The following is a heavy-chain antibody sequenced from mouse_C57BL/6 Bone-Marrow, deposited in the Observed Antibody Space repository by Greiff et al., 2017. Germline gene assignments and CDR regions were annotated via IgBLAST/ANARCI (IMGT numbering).Heavy chain of an antibody. CDR2: IDPENGDT. CDR1: GFNIKDDY. J-gene: IGHJ2*01. Sequence: EVQLQQSGAELVRPGASVKLSCTASGFNIKDDYMHWVKQRPEQGLEWIGWIDPENGDTEYASKFQGKATITADPSSNTAYLQLSSLTSEDTAVYYCTRDGEDYWGQGTTLTVSS. CDR3: TRDGEDY. D-gene: IGHD3-3*01. V-gene: IGHV14-4*01.